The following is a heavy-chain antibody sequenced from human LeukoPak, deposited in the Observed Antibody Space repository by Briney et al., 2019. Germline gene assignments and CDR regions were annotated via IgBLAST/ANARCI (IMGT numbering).Heavy chain of an antibody. V-gene: IGHV3-33*01. Sequence: GGSLRLSCAASGFTFSSYGMHWVRQAPGKGLEWVAVIWYDGSNKYYADSVKGRFTISRDNSKNTLYLQMNSLRAEDTAVYYCARVVSWEDAFDIWGQGTMVTVSS. CDR3: ARVVSWEDAFDI. D-gene: IGHD2-21*01. J-gene: IGHJ3*02. CDR1: GFTFSSYG. CDR2: IWYDGSNK.